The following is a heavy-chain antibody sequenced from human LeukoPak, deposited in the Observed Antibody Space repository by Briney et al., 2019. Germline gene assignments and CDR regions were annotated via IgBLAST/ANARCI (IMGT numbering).Heavy chain of an antibody. CDR2: LSHAGNT. D-gene: IGHD2-2*01. V-gene: IGHV4-39*01. J-gene: IGHJ4*02. CDR1: GDSVRNDFYY. Sequence: SETLSLTCSVSGDSVRNDFYYWCWIRQPPGKGLEWVACLSHAGNTWYNPSLESRLSISVDTSKNQFSLKFSSVTAADTALYWCARHNAPRRVGFDFWGQGILVTLSS. CDR3: ARHNAPRRVGFDF.